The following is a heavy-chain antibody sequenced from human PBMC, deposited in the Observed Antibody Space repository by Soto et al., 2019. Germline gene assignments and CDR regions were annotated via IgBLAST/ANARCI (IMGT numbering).Heavy chain of an antibody. V-gene: IGHV3-43*01. CDR2: ISWDGGST. D-gene: IGHD3-22*01. CDR1: GFTFDDYT. J-gene: IGHJ6*02. Sequence: EVQLVESGGVVVQPGGSLRLSCAASGFTFDDYTMHWVRQAPGKGLEWVSLISWDGGSTYYADSVKGRFTISRDNSKNSLYLQMNSLRTEDTALYYCAKEGSRLYYDSSGYHVWGQGTTVTVSS. CDR3: AKEGSRLYYDSSGYHV.